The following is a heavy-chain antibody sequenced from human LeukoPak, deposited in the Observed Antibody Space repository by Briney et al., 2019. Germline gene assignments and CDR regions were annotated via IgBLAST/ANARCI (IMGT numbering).Heavy chain of an antibody. CDR2: ISSSSSYI. CDR3: AREGNTFNVLLWFGELDY. V-gene: IGHV3-21*01. Sequence: GGSLRLSCAASGFTFSSCAMSWVRQAPGKGLEWVSSISSSSSYIYYADSAKGRFTISRDNAKNSLYLQMNSLRAEDTAVYYCAREGNTFNVLLWFGELDYWGQGTLVTVAS. D-gene: IGHD3-10*01. J-gene: IGHJ4*02. CDR1: GFTFSSCA.